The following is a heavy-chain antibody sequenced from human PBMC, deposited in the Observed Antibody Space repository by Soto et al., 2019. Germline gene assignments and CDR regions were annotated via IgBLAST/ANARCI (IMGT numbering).Heavy chain of an antibody. Sequence: QVQLVESGGGVVQPGRSLRLSCAASGFTFSSYGMHWVRQAPGKGLEWVAVIWYDGSNKYYADSVKGRFTISRDNSKNTLYLQMNSLRAEDTAVYYCARSYSSGWYLTDPLPENDYWGQGTLVTVSS. V-gene: IGHV3-33*01. CDR3: ARSYSSGWYLTDPLPENDY. D-gene: IGHD6-19*01. CDR2: IWYDGSNK. J-gene: IGHJ4*02. CDR1: GFTFSSYG.